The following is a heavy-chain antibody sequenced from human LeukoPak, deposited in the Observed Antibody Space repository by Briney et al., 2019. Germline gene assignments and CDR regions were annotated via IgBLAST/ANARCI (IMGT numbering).Heavy chain of an antibody. J-gene: IGHJ4*02. CDR3: ARASPGDN. V-gene: IGHV3-9*01. Sequence: GRSLRLSCAASGFTFDDYAMHWVRQAPGKGLEWVSGISWNSGSIYYADSVKGRFTISRDNAKNSLYLQMNSLRAEDTAVYYCARASPGDNWGQGTLVTVSS. CDR2: ISWNSGSI. CDR1: GFTFDDYA.